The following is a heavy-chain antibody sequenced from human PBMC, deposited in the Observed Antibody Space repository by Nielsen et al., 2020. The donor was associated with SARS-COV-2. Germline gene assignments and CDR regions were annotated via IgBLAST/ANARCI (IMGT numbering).Heavy chain of an antibody. CDR1: GFIFHNYG. CDR3: ARVWTSTPAFDP. CDR2: VSAYTADT. Sequence: ASVKVSCKASGFIFHNYGFSWVRQAPGGGLEWMGWVSAYTADTNYAQNFQGRVAMITDTSTNTVYMELRGLRSDDTAVYYCARVWTSTPAFDPWGQGTRVTVSS. D-gene: IGHD3/OR15-3a*01. V-gene: IGHV1-18*04. J-gene: IGHJ5*02.